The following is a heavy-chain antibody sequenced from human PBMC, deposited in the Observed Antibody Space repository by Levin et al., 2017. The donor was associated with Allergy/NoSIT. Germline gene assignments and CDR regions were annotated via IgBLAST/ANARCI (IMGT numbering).Heavy chain of an antibody. Sequence: GSTKNNPSLKSRVTISLDTSKSQFSLLLTSVTAADTAVYYCARDTGGWWFDPWGQGTLVTVSS. CDR3: ARDTGGWWFDP. V-gene: IGHV4-59*01. D-gene: IGHD3-16*01. CDR2: GST. J-gene: IGHJ5*02.